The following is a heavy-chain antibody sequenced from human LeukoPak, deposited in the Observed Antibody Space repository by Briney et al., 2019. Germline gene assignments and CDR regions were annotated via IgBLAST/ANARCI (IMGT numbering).Heavy chain of an antibody. CDR2: ISGSGGST. CDR3: AKGRQDYGGNYTEGY. D-gene: IGHD4-23*01. V-gene: IGHV3-23*01. CDR1: GFTFSSYA. Sequence: GGSLRLSCAASGFTFSSYAMSWVRQAPGKGLEWVSAISGSGGSTYYADSVKGRFTISRDNSKNTLYLQMNSLRAEDTAVYYCAKGRQDYGGNYTEGYWGQGTLVTVSS. J-gene: IGHJ4*02.